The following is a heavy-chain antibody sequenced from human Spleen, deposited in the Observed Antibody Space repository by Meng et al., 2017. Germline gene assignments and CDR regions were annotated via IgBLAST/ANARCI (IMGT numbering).Heavy chain of an antibody. V-gene: IGHV1-69*01. CDR2: LIAVFDKR. J-gene: IGHJ5*02. CDR3: ARDFTSGSSGDP. CDR1: GYTFAGYY. D-gene: IGHD6-19*01. Sequence: QVQLVQSGAEVKKPGASVKVACKTSGYTFAGYYIHWVRQAPGQGLEWMGGLIAVFDKRKAAPRFQDRVTFTADESTSTAYMELSTLRSEDTAVYYCARDFTSGSSGDPWGQGTLVTVSS.